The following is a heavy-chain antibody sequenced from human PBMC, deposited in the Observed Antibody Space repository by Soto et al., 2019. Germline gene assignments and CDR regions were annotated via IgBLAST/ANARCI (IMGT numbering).Heavy chain of an antibody. CDR2: ISSSSSYI. CDR1: GFTFSSYS. Sequence: GGSLRLSCAASGFTFSSYSMNWVRQAPGKGLEWVSSISSSSSYIYYADSVKGRFTISRDNAKNSLYLQMNSLRAEDTTVYYCARQDIVLMVYAIFDYWGQGTLVTVSS. V-gene: IGHV3-21*01. J-gene: IGHJ4*02. D-gene: IGHD2-8*01. CDR3: ARQDIVLMVYAIFDY.